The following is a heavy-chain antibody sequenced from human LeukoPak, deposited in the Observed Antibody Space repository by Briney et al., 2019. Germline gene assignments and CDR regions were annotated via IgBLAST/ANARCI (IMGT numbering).Heavy chain of an antibody. Sequence: PGGSLRLSCAASGFTFSSYEMNWVRQAPGKGLEWVANIREDGGHTNYVDSVKGRFTISRDNSKNTLYLQMNSLRLEDTAIYYCAREASRKAIHAFDPWGQGTLVTVSS. CDR1: GFTFSSYE. V-gene: IGHV3-7*01. CDR3: AREASRKAIHAFDP. J-gene: IGHJ5*02. CDR2: IREDGGHT. D-gene: IGHD2-21*01.